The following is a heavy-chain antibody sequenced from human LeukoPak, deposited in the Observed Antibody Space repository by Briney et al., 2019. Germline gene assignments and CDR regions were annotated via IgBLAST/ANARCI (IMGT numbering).Heavy chain of an antibody. J-gene: IGHJ4*02. V-gene: IGHV3-23*01. D-gene: IGHD3-3*01. CDR1: GFTFSSYA. CDR2: VRGSGGDT. Sequence: GGSLRLSCAASGFTFSSYAMSWVRQAPGKGLEWVSAVRGSGGDTFYADSVKGRFAISRDNSKNTLYLQMNSLRAEDTAVYYCARDSITIFGVVIPFDYWGQGTLVTVSS. CDR3: ARDSITIFGVVIPFDY.